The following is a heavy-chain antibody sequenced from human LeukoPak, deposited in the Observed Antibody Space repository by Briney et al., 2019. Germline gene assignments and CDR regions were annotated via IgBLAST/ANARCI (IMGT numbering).Heavy chain of an antibody. CDR2: IKQDGSEK. CDR1: GFTFSSYW. J-gene: IGHJ4*02. D-gene: IGHD6-13*01. Sequence: QPGGSLRLSCADSGFTFSSYWMSWVRQAPGKGLEWVANIKQDGSEKYYVDSVKGRFTISRDNAKNSLYLQMNSLRAEDTSVYYCARGWYYDYRGQGTLVTVSS. V-gene: IGHV3-7*01. CDR3: ARGWYYDY.